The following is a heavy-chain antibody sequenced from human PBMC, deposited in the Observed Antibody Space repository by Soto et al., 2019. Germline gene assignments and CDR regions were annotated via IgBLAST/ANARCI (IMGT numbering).Heavy chain of an antibody. CDR3: ARGVRFLEWLSLYYYYYGMDV. V-gene: IGHV4-34*01. CDR2: INHSGST. J-gene: IGHJ6*02. CDR1: GGSFSGYY. Sequence: QVQLQQWGAGLLKPSETLSLTCAVYGGSFSGYYWSWIRQPPGKGLEWIGEINHSGSTNYNPSLKSRVTRSVDTCKSQFSLKLSSVTAADTAVYYCARGVRFLEWLSLYYYYYGMDVWGQGTTVTVSS. D-gene: IGHD3-3*01.